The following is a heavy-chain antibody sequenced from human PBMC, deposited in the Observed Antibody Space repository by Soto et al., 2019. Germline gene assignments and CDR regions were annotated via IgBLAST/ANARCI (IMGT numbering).Heavy chain of an antibody. CDR1: GGSISNSSYY. D-gene: IGHD5-18*01. CDR3: ARQQLYFFNDTANSETYT. Sequence: SDTLSLTCTVSGGSISNSSYYWGWIRQPPGKGLEWIGSIYYSGSTYYNPSLKSRVTISVDTSKNQFSLKLSSVTAADTAVYYCARQQLYFFNDTANSETYTWGQ. V-gene: IGHV4-39*01. J-gene: IGHJ1*01. CDR2: IYYSGST.